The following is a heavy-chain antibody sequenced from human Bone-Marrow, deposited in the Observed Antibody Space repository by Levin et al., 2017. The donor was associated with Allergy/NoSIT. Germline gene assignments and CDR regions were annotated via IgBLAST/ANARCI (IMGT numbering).Heavy chain of an antibody. CDR1: GGTFSSYA. J-gene: IGHJ4*02. CDR3: ARAFDSGSYRY. CDR2: IIPILGIA. Sequence: SVKVSCKASGGTFSSYAISWVRQAPGQGLEWMGRIIPILGIANYAQKFQGRVTITADKSTSTAYMELSSLRSEDTAVYYCARAFDSGSYRYWGQGTLVTVSS. D-gene: IGHD1-26*01. V-gene: IGHV1-69*04.